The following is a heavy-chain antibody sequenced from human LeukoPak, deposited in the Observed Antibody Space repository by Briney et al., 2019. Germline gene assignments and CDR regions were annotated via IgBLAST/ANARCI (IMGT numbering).Heavy chain of an antibody. J-gene: IGHJ3*02. CDR1: GFTVSSNY. V-gene: IGHV3-66*01. Sequence: GGSLRLSCAASGFTVSSNYMSWVRQAPGKGLEWVSVIYSGGSTYYADSVKGRFTISKDNSKNTLYLQMNSLRAEDTAVYYCARDSGRRTPGAFDIWGQGTMVTVSS. CDR2: IYSGGST. CDR3: ARDSGRRTPGAFDI. D-gene: IGHD5-12*01.